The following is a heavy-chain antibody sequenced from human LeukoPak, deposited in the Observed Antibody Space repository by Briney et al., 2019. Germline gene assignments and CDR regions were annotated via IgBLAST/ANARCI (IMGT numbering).Heavy chain of an antibody. J-gene: IGHJ4*02. CDR1: GYTFTGYY. Sequence: ASVKVSCKASGYTFTGYYMHWVRQAPGQRLEWKGWINAGNGNTKYSQEFQGRVTITRDTSASTAYMELSSLRSEDMAVYYCARAPSPRSWYYFDYWGQGTLVTVSS. CDR3: ARAPSPRSWYYFDY. CDR2: INAGNGNT. V-gene: IGHV1-3*03. D-gene: IGHD6-13*01.